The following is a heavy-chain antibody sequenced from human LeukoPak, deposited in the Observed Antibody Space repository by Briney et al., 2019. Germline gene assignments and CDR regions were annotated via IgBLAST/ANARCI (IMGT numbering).Heavy chain of an antibody. CDR3: AREGRLGELSLQFDY. J-gene: IGHJ4*02. CDR2: IIPIFGTA. CDR1: GGTFSSYA. D-gene: IGHD3-16*02. V-gene: IGHV1-69*05. Sequence: GASVKVSSKASGGTFSSYAISWVRQAPGQGLEWMGGIIPIFGTANYAQKFQGRVTITTDESTSTAYMELSSLRSEDTAVYYCAREGRLGELSLQFDYWGQGTLVTVSS.